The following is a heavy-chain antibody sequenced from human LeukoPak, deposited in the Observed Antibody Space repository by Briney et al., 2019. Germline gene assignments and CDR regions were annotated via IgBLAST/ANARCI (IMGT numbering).Heavy chain of an antibody. V-gene: IGHV4-30-2*01. CDR1: GGSISSGGYS. J-gene: IGHJ4*02. D-gene: IGHD2/OR15-2a*01. CDR2: IYHSGST. Sequence: SQTLSLTCAVSGGSISSGGYSWSWIRQPPGKGLEWIGYIYHSGSTYYNPSLKSRVTISVDRSKNQFSLKLSSVTAAVTAVYYCASFRSFLFPDYWGQGTLVTVSS. CDR3: ASFRSFLFPDY.